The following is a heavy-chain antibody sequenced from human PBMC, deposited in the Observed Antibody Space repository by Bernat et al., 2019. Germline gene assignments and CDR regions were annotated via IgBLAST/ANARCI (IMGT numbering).Heavy chain of an antibody. Sequence: QVQLVESGGGVVQPGRSLRLSCAASGFTFSSYGMHRVRQAPGKGLEWVAVISYDGSNKYYADSVKGRFTISRDNSKNTLYLQMNSLRAEDTAVYYCAKVSAEYGSGSYPFDYWGQGTLVTVSS. CDR3: AKVSAEYGSGSYPFDY. J-gene: IGHJ4*02. D-gene: IGHD3-10*01. CDR2: ISYDGSNK. CDR1: GFTFSSYG. V-gene: IGHV3-30*18.